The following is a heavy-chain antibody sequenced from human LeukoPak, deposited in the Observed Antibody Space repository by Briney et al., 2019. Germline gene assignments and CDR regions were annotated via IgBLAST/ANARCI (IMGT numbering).Heavy chain of an antibody. CDR2: IFTSGST. D-gene: IGHD6-13*01. J-gene: IGHJ6*03. CDR3: ARAFGGSSSWSDYYYYYMDV. V-gene: IGHV4-4*07. Sequence: KPSETLSLTCTVSGGSISSYYWSWIRQPARKGLEWIGRIFTSGSTNYNPSLKSRVTMSVDTSKNQFSLKLSSVTAADTAVYYCARAFGGSSSWSDYYYYYMDVWGKGTTVTVSS. CDR1: GGSISSYY.